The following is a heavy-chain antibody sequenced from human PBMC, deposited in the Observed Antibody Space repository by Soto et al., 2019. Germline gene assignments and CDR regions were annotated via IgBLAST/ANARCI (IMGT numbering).Heavy chain of an antibody. V-gene: IGHV3-23*01. Sequence: GGSLRLSCAASGFTFSSYAMSWVRQAPGKGLEWVSAISVSGGSTYYADSVKGRFTISRDNSKNTLYLQMNSLRAEDTAVYYCAKALGYCSGGSCYSQIYYYYGREVWGHGTTVIVS. CDR1: GFTFSSYA. D-gene: IGHD2-15*01. CDR2: ISVSGGST. CDR3: AKALGYCSGGSCYSQIYYYYGREV. J-gene: IGHJ6*02.